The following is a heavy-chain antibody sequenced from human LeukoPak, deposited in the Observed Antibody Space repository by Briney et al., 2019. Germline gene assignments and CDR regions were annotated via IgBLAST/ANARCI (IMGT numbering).Heavy chain of an antibody. CDR2: IYYSGST. J-gene: IGHJ3*02. V-gene: IGHV4-59*01. CDR3: ARDTLAYCSGGSCYAAGAFDI. CDR1: GGSISCYY. Sequence: SETLSLTCSVSGGSISCYYWSWIRQPPGKGLEWFGYIYYSGSTNYNPSLKSRVTISVDTSKNQFSLKLSSVTAADTAVYYCARDTLAYCSGGSCYAAGAFDIWGQGTMVTVSS. D-gene: IGHD2-15*01.